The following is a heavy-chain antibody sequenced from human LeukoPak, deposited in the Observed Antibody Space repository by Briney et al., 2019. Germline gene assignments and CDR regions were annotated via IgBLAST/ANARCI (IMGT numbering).Heavy chain of an antibody. J-gene: IGHJ4*02. D-gene: IGHD6-13*01. CDR1: GYTFTGYY. CDR2: INPNSGGT. V-gene: IGHV1-2*04. Sequence: ASVKVSCKASGYTFTGYYMHWVRQAPGQGLEWMGWINPNSGGTNYAQKFQGWVTMTRDTSISTAYMELSRLRSDDTAVYYCARDPGYSSSWHDYWGQGTLVTVSS. CDR3: ARDPGYSSSWHDY.